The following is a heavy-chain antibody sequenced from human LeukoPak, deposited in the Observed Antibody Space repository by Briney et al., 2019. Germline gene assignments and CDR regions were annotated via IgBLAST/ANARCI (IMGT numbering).Heavy chain of an antibody. J-gene: IGHJ4*02. V-gene: IGHV3-11*01. CDR3: ARIAVAGPFDY. CDR2: ISSSGSTI. D-gene: IGHD6-19*01. CDR1: GFTFSDYY. Sequence: GGSLRLSSAASGFTFSDYYMSWIRQAPGKGLEWVSYISSSGSTIYYADSVKGRFTISRDNAKNSLYLQMNSLRAEDTAAYYCARIAVAGPFDYWGQGTLVTVSS.